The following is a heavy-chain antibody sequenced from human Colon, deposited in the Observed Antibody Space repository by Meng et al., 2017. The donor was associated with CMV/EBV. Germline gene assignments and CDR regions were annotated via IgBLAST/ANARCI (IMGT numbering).Heavy chain of an antibody. J-gene: IGHJ4*02. CDR3: ATDLLTGALFDH. D-gene: IGHD3-9*01. CDR2: ISSSSNYK. Sequence: SCVASGFSFDSYSMNWVRQSPAKGLEWVSSISSSSNYKFYADSVKGRFTISRDNAKNSVYLQMDSLRVEDTAVYYCATDLLTGALFDHWGQGALVTVSS. V-gene: IGHV3-21*01. CDR1: GFSFDSYS.